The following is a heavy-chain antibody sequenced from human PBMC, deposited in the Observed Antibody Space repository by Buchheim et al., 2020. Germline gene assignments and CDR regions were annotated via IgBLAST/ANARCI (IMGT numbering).Heavy chain of an antibody. V-gene: IGHV3-21*01. Sequence: EVQLVESGGGLVKPGGSLRLSCAASGFTFSSYSMNWVRQAPGKGLEWVSSISSSSSYIYYADSVKGRFTISRDNAKNSLYLQMNSLRAEDTAVYYCARDDRGRDYYYYGMDVWGQGTT. CDR1: GFTFSSYS. CDR2: ISSSSSYI. CDR3: ARDDRGRDYYYYGMDV. J-gene: IGHJ6*02.